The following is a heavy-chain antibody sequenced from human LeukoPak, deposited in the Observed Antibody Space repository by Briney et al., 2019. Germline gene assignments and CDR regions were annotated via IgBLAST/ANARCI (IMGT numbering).Heavy chain of an antibody. CDR2: INTSGRVI. CDR3: ARSKYVYGMDV. CDR1: GSSFSDYY. D-gene: IGHD2-8*01. J-gene: IGHJ6*02. Sequence: GGSLRLSCIASGSSFSDYYSNWIRQSPGKGLEWLAYINTSGRVIRDADSVRGRFTISRDNVKNSVDLQMTSLRADDSAIYYCARSKYVYGMDVWGQGTTVTVSS. V-gene: IGHV3-11*01.